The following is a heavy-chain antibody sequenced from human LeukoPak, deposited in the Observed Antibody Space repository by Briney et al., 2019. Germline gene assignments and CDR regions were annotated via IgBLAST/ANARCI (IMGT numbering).Heavy chain of an antibody. CDR1: GVTVCVNS. D-gene: IGHD4-23*01. CDR2: IYSGGST. CDR3: ARASGGY. V-gene: IGHV3-53*01. Sequence: GGSLRLSCTVSGVTVCVNSMSWVRQAPGKGLEWVSVIYSGGSTYYADSVTCRFTISRDNSKNTLYLQMNSLRAEDTAVYYCARASGGYWGQGTLVTVSS. J-gene: IGHJ4*02.